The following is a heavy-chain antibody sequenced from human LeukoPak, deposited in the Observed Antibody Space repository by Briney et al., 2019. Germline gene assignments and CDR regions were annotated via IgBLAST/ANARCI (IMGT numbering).Heavy chain of an antibody. CDR3: AKGSREWEVLDAFDI. Sequence: GGSLRLSCAASGFTVSSNYMTWVRQAPGKGLEWVSVIYSGGTTYYADSVKDRFTISRDNAKNTLYLQMNSLRAEDTAVYYCAKGSREWEVLDAFDIWGQGTMVTVSS. CDR2: IYSGGTT. J-gene: IGHJ3*02. D-gene: IGHD1-26*01. CDR1: GFTVSSNY. V-gene: IGHV3-53*01.